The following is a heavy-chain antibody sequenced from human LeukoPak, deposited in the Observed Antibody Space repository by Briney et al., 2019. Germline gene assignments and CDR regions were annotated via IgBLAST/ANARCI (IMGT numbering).Heavy chain of an antibody. CDR2: SGQIGTTS. CDR1: GFTFSSYE. J-gene: IGHJ4*02. V-gene: IGHV3-48*03. CDR3: ARVQRLRWGELSAPWAMDV. D-gene: IGHD3-16*02. Sequence: GGSLRLSCTAPGFTFSSYEIQWVRQVPGKGLEWISYSGQIGTTSYFADSVKGRFFLSRDNAKNPLYMLVNSLRAEDTAVYYCARVQRLRWGELSAPWAMDVWGQGALVAVSS.